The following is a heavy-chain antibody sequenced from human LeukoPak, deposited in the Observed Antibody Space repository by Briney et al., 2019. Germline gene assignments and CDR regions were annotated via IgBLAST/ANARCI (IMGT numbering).Heavy chain of an antibody. Sequence: ASVKVSCKASGYTFTSYDINWVRQATGQGLEWMGWMNPNSSNTGYAQKFQGRVTMTRNTSISTAYMELSSLRSEDTAVYYCARGYYDILTGYKTFDYWGQGTLVTVSS. J-gene: IGHJ4*02. CDR1: GYTFTSYD. CDR3: ARGYYDILTGYKTFDY. CDR2: MNPNSSNT. V-gene: IGHV1-8*01. D-gene: IGHD3-9*01.